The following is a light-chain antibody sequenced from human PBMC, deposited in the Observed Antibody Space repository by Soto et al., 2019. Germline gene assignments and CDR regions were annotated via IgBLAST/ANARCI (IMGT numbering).Light chain of an antibody. CDR1: QGIGND. V-gene: IGKV1-17*01. Sequence: DIQMTQSPSSLSASVGDRVTITCRASQGIGNDLGWYQQKPGKAPKRLIYSSFILQSGVPSRFSLSGSWTEYTLTISSLQPEDFATYYCLQHKSYPLTFGQGTRLEIK. CDR3: LQHKSYPLT. CDR2: SSF. J-gene: IGKJ5*01.